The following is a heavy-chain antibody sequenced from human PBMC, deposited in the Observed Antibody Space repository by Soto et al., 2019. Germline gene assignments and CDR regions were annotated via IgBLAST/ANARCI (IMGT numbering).Heavy chain of an antibody. CDR3: ARLFCSTDTCDSWFDP. CDR1: GYTFTTFW. Sequence: GESLKISCTGFGYTFTTFWISWVRQMPGKGPEWMGRIDPRDSQTNYSPSFQGHVTISVDKSISTAYLQWDSLKASDTAMYYCARLFCSTDTCDSWFDPWGQGTLVTVSS. J-gene: IGHJ5*02. CDR2: IDPRDSQT. D-gene: IGHD1-26*01. V-gene: IGHV5-10-1*01.